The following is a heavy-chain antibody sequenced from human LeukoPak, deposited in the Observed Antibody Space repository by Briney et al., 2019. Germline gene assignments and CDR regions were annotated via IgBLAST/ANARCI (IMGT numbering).Heavy chain of an antibody. J-gene: IGHJ4*02. CDR1: GFTFSSYA. CDR2: ISASGGST. D-gene: IGHD3-22*01. Sequence: PGGSLRLSCAASGFTFSSYAVSWVRQAPGKGLEWVSGISASGGSTYYADSVKGRFTIFRDNSKNTLYLQMNTLGADDTAVYYCAKDQLWGNHYDNSGYPTFDYWGQGTHVTVSS. V-gene: IGHV3-23*01. CDR3: AKDQLWGNHYDNSGYPTFDY.